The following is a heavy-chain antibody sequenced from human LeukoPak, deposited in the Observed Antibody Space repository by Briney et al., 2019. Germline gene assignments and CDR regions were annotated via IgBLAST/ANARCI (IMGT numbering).Heavy chain of an antibody. CDR1: GGSFSGYY. CDR2: INHSGST. V-gene: IGHV4-34*01. D-gene: IGHD6-6*01. J-gene: IGHJ4*02. CDR3: ARVAAREQFDY. Sequence: SETLSLTCGVYGGSFSGYYWSWIRQPPGEGLEWIGEINHSGSTNYNPSLKSRVTISVDTSKNQFSLKLSSVTAADTAVYYCARVAAREQFDYWGQGTLVTVSS.